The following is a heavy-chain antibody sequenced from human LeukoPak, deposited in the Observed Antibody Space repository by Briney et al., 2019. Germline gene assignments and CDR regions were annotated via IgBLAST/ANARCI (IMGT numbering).Heavy chain of an antibody. CDR3: ARSPTFYYYGMDV. CDR2: IYSGGST. Sequence: QPGGSLRLSCAASGFTVSSNYMSWVRQAPGKGLEWVSVIYSGGSTYYADSVKGRFTISRDNSKNTLYLQMNSLRAEDTAVYYCARSPTFYYYGMDVWGQGTTVTVSS. V-gene: IGHV3-53*01. CDR1: GFTVSSNY. J-gene: IGHJ6*02.